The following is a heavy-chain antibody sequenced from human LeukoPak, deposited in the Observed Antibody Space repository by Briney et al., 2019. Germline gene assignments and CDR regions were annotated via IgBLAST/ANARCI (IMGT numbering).Heavy chain of an antibody. CDR1: GFTFSSYE. CDR3: ARVNDYGGNDDAFDI. CDR2: IRSTGSII. V-gene: IGHV3-48*03. D-gene: IGHD4-23*01. Sequence: PGGSLRLSCVASGFTFSSYEMNWVHQAPGKGLEWVSYIRSTGSIIFYADSVKGRFTISRDNAKNSLYLQMNSLRAEDTALYYCARVNDYGGNDDAFDIWGQGTMVTVSS. J-gene: IGHJ3*02.